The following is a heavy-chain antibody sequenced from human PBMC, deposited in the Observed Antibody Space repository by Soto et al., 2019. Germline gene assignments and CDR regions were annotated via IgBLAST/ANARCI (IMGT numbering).Heavy chain of an antibody. CDR2: IWYDGSNK. Sequence: PCWSLRLSCAASGFTFSSYGMHGVRQAPGKGLEWVAVIWYDGSNKYYADSVKGRFTISRDNSKNTLYLQMNSLRAEDTAVYYCARDQDVVVVAATQEPTSYFDYWGQGTLVTVSS. V-gene: IGHV3-33*01. D-gene: IGHD2-15*01. CDR3: ARDQDVVVVAATQEPTSYFDY. J-gene: IGHJ4*02. CDR1: GFTFSSYG.